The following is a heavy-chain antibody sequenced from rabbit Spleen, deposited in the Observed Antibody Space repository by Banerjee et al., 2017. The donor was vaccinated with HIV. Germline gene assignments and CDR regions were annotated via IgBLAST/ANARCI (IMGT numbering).Heavy chain of an antibody. CDR2: IYAGISDST. CDR3: ARDTGSSFSSYGMDL. CDR1: GVSLNDKDV. Sequence: QEQLEESGGGLVKPEGSLTLTCKASGVSLNDKDVMCWVRQAPGKGLEWIACIYAGISDSTYYASWAKGRFTISETSSTTVTLQMTSLTAADTATYFCARDTGSSFSSYGMDLWGQGTLVTVS. D-gene: IGHD8-1*01. J-gene: IGHJ6*01. V-gene: IGHV1S45*01.